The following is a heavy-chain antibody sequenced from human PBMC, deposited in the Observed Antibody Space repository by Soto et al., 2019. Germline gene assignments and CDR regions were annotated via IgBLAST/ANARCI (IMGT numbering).Heavy chain of an antibody. CDR2: MNPNSGNT. CDR1: GYTFTSYD. D-gene: IGHD3-3*01. V-gene: IGHV1-8*01. J-gene: IGHJ4*02. Sequence: QVQLVQSGAEVKKPGASVKVSCKASGYTFTSYDINWVRQATGQGLEWMGWMNPNSGNTGYAQKFQGRVTITRNTSISTAYMELSSLRSEDTAVYYCARGGLFFFAAPTTPFDYWGQGTLVTVSS. CDR3: ARGGLFFFAAPTTPFDY.